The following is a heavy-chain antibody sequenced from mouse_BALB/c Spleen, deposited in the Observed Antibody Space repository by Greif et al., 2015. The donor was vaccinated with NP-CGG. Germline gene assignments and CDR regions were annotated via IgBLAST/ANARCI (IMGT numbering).Heavy chain of an antibody. CDR3: ASYYYGSSYAMDY. Sequence: QVQLQQSGAELAKPGASVKMSCKASGYTSTSYWMHWVKQRPGQGLEWIGYINPSTGYTEYNQKFKDKATLTADKSSSTAYMQLSSLTSEDSAVYYCASYYYGSSYAMDYWGQVTSVTVSS. V-gene: IGHV1-7*01. CDR2: INPSTGYT. CDR1: GYTSTSYW. J-gene: IGHJ4*01. D-gene: IGHD1-1*01.